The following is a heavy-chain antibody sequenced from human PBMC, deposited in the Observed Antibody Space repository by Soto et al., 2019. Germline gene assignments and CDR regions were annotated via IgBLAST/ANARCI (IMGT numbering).Heavy chain of an antibody. J-gene: IGHJ5*02. Sequence: VASVKVSCKASGYTFTSYYMHWVRQAPGQGLEWMGIINPSGGSTSYAQKFQGRVTMTRDTSTSTVYMELSSLRSEDTAVYYCARALCGGSCYAYNWFDPWGQGTLVTVSS. CDR2: INPSGGST. CDR3: ARALCGGSCYAYNWFDP. V-gene: IGHV1-46*01. CDR1: GYTFTSYY. D-gene: IGHD2-15*01.